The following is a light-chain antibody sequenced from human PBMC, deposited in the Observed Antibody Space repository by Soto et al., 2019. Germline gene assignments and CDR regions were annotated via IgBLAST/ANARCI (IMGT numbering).Light chain of an antibody. Sequence: QSALTQPPSVSGSPGQSVTISCTGTSSDVGNYNRVSWYQQPPGTAPKLMIYEVSNRSSGVPDRFSGSKSGNTASLTISGLQAEDEADYYCSSYTSSNVVFGGGTKVTVL. J-gene: IGLJ2*01. CDR3: SSYTSSNVV. CDR1: SSDVGNYNR. V-gene: IGLV2-18*02. CDR2: EVS.